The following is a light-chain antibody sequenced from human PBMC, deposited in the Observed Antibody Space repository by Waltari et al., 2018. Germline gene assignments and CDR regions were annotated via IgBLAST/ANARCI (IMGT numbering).Light chain of an antibody. V-gene: IGLV2-14*01. CDR2: DVS. J-gene: IGLJ2*01. CDR3: SSYTSSSVV. Sequence: QSALTQPASVSGSPGQSTTISCTGTSSDVGGYNYVSWYQQPPSKAPKLMIYDVSNRPSGVSNRFSGSKSGNTASLTISGLQAEDEADYYCSSYTSSSVVFGGGTKLTVL. CDR1: SSDVGGYNY.